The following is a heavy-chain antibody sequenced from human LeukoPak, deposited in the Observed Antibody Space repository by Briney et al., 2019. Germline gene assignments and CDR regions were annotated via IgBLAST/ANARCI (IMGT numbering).Heavy chain of an antibody. V-gene: IGHV4-59*01. D-gene: IGHD6-13*01. CDR1: GGSISSYY. Sequence: PSETLSLICTVSGGSISSYYWSWIRQPPGKGLEWIGYIHYSGSTNYYPSLKSRVTISLDTSENQLSLRLSSVAAADTAVYYCARGYSSSRLGPQDAIDIWGQGTKVSVSS. J-gene: IGHJ3*02. CDR3: ARGYSSSRLGPQDAIDI. CDR2: IHYSGST.